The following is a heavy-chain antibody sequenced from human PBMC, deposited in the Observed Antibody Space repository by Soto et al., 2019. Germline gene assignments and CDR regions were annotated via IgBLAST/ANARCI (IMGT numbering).Heavy chain of an antibody. D-gene: IGHD2-21*01. CDR3: ARDSGIPGRYWYFGL. J-gene: IGHJ2*01. CDR2: INPKRGGT. Sequence: QVQLVHSGAEVKKPGASVKVSCTTYGYTFSDYFLHWVRQAPGQGPAWMGFINPKRGGTEYAPKFHGRVTMTRDTSSSTVYMYLSGLTSDDTAIYYCARDSGIPGRYWYFGLWGRGTLVTVSS. V-gene: IGHV1-2*02. CDR1: GYTFSDYF.